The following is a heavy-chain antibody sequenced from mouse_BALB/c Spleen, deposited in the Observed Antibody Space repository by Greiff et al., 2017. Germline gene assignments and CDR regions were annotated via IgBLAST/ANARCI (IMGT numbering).Heavy chain of an antibody. J-gene: IGHJ2*01. Sequence: DVKLVESGGGLVKPGGSLKLSCAASGFTFSSYAMSWVRQSPEKRLEWVAYISSGGGSTYYPDTVKGRFTISRDNAKNTLYLQMSSLKSEDTAMYYCARQRDYYGSSYPDYWGQGTTLTVSS. CDR1: GFTFSSYA. D-gene: IGHD1-1*01. CDR2: ISSGGGST. CDR3: ARQRDYYGSSYPDY. V-gene: IGHV5-12-1*01.